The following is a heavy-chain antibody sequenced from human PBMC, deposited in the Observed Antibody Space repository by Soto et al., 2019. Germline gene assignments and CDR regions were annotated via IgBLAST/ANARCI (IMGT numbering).Heavy chain of an antibody. V-gene: IGHV1-8*01. CDR2: MNPNSGNT. J-gene: IGHJ6*02. D-gene: IGHD3-3*01. CDR1: GYTFTSYD. Sequence: ASVKVSCKASGYTFTSYDINWVRQATGQGLEWMGWMNPNSGNTGYAQKFQGRVTMTRNTSISTAYMELGSLRSEDTAVYYCARNGSPGILEWYHYYYYGMDVWGQGTTFTVSS. CDR3: ARNGSPGILEWYHYYYYGMDV.